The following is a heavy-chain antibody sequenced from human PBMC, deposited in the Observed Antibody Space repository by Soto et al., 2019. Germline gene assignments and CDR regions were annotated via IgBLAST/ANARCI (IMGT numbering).Heavy chain of an antibody. D-gene: IGHD6-19*01. CDR2: ISRSSSLI. CDR3: ARDGVEAWLADYYYAMDV. J-gene: IGHJ6*02. Sequence: GGSLRLSCAASGFTLSTHSMNWVRQAPGKGLEWVSYISRSSSLIYYADSVKGRFAISRDNAKNSLYLQMNSLRDEDTAVYYCARDGVEAWLADYYYAMDVWGQGTTVTVSS. V-gene: IGHV3-48*02. CDR1: GFTLSTHS.